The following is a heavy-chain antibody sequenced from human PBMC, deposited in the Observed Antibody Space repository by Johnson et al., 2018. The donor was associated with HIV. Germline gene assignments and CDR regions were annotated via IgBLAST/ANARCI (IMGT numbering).Heavy chain of an antibody. J-gene: IGHJ3*02. CDR2: ISNDGSNK. CDR3: AREGEGYSSSWYDAFDI. V-gene: IGHV3-30*04. D-gene: IGHD6-13*01. CDR1: GFTFSSHA. Sequence: QAQMVESGGGVVQPGRSLRLSCAASGFTFSSHAMHWVRQAPGKGLEWVTFISNDGSNKYYADSVRGRFTISRDNSKNTLYLQMNSLRAEDTAVYYCAREGEGYSSSWYDAFDIWGQGTMVTVSS.